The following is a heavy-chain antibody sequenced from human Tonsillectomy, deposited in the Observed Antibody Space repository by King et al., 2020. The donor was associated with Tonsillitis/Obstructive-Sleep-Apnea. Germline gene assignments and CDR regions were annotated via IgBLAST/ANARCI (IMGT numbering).Heavy chain of an antibody. CDR2: ISGSGGST. D-gene: IGHD5-24*01. V-gene: IGHV3-23*04. CDR1: GFTFSSYA. Sequence: VQLVESGGGLVQPGGSLRLSCAASGFTFSSYAMSWVRQAPGKGLEWVSAISGSGGSTYYADSVKGRFTISRDNSKNTLYLQMDSLRAEDTAVYYCAKAGRDGYNFYYYFDYWGQGTLVTVSS. J-gene: IGHJ4*02. CDR3: AKAGRDGYNFYYYFDY.